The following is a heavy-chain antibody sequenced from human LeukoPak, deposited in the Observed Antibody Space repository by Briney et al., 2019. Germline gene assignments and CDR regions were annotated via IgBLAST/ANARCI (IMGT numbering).Heavy chain of an antibody. V-gene: IGHV3-21*01. D-gene: IGHD6-13*01. CDR1: GFTFSSYS. J-gene: IGHJ4*02. CDR3: ARSLGFIAAAGSPCGY. Sequence: GGSLRLSCAASGFTFSSYSMNWVRQAPGKGLEWVSSISSSSSYIYYADSVKGRFTISRDNAKNSLYLQMNSLRAEDTAVYYCARSLGFIAAAGSPCGYCGQGTLVTVSS. CDR2: ISSSSSYI.